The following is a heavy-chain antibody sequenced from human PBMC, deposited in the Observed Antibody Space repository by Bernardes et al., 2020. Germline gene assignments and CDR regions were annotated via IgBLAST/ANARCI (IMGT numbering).Heavy chain of an antibody. CDR2: INHSGST. CDR3: ARFYSSSSVTDY. V-gene: IGHV4-34*01. J-gene: IGHJ4*02. D-gene: IGHD6-6*01. Sequence: SETLSLTCAVYGGSFSGYYWSWIRQPPGKGLEWIGEINHSGSTNYNPSLKSRVTISVDTSKNQFSLKLSSVTAADTAVYYCARFYSSSSVTDYWGQGTLVTVSS. CDR1: GGSFSGYY.